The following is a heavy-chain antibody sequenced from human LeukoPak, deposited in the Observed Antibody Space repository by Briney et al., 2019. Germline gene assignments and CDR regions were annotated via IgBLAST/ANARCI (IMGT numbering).Heavy chain of an antibody. D-gene: IGHD6-19*01. J-gene: IGHJ4*02. CDR2: IYYSGSS. Sequence: PSESLTLTCTASGGSISSYYRSWVRQPPGKGLEWIGYIYYSGSSNYNPSLKSRGTISVDTSKNQFSLKLSSVTAADTAVYYCARAYSSGWDYFDYWGQGTLVTVSS. CDR1: GGSISSYY. V-gene: IGHV4-59*01. CDR3: ARAYSSGWDYFDY.